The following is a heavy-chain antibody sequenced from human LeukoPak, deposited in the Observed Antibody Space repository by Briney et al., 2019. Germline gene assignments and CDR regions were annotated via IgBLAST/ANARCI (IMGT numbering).Heavy chain of an antibody. V-gene: IGHV3-30*02. Sequence: PGGTLRLSCAASGFTFSSYGMSWVRQAPGKGLEWVAFIRFDGSNKVYADSVKGRFSISRDNSKNTLYLQMNSLRAEDTAVYYCAKAQEYYYDSGGYYREGYYIDYWGQGTLVTVSS. J-gene: IGHJ4*02. CDR3: AKAQEYYYDSGGYYREGYYIDY. CDR1: GFTFSSYG. D-gene: IGHD3-22*01. CDR2: IRFDGSNK.